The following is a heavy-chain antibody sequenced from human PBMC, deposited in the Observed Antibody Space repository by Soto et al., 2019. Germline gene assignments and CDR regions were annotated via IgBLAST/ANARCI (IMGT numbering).Heavy chain of an antibody. CDR3: VKAVTVTTPYGMDV. CDR2: ISSSSSYI. V-gene: IGHV3-21*01. J-gene: IGHJ6*02. Sequence: GGSLRLSCAASGFTFSTYSMNWVRQAPGKGLEWVSSISSSSSYIYYADSVKGRFTISRDNAKNSLYLQMNSLRAEDTAVYYCVKAVTVTTPYGMDVWGQGTTVTVSS. D-gene: IGHD4-17*01. CDR1: GFTFSTYS.